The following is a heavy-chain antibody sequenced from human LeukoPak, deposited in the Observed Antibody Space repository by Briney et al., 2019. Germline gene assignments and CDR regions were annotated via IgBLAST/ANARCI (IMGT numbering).Heavy chain of an antibody. D-gene: IGHD3-10*01. CDR1: GYTFTSYG. Sequence: ASVKVSCKASGYTFTSYGISWVRQAPGQGLEWMGWISAYNGNTNYAQKLQGRVTMTTDTSTSTAYMELRSLRSDDTAVYYCARSSSGNSDDIFDIWGQGTMVTVSS. V-gene: IGHV1-18*01. CDR3: ARSSSGNSDDIFDI. CDR2: ISAYNGNT. J-gene: IGHJ3*02.